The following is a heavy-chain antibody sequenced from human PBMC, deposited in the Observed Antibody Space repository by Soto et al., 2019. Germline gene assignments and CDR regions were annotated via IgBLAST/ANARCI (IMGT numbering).Heavy chain of an antibody. CDR2: ISSNGGST. CDR1: GFTFSSYA. Sequence: GGSLRLSCSASGFTFSSYAMHWVRQAPGKGLEYVSAISSNGGSTYYADSVKGRFTISRDNSKNTLYLQMNSLRAEDTAVYYCAKDSSTTGTTGDYWGQGTLVTVSS. V-gene: IGHV3-64*04. J-gene: IGHJ4*02. CDR3: AKDSSTTGTTGDY. D-gene: IGHD1-1*01.